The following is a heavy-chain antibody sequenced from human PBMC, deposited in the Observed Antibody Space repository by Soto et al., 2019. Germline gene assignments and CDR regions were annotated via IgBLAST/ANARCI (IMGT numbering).Heavy chain of an antibody. CDR2: IFFTGSA. V-gene: IGHV4-61*01. CDR3: ARDGHGMDV. CDR1: GGSVSTGSYY. J-gene: IGHJ6*02. Sequence: PSETLSLTCTVSGGSVSTGSYYWSWIRQPPGKGLEWIGKIFFTGSAHYNPSLRNRVTMSVDTSKDQFSLTLTSVTAADTAVYYCARDGHGMDVWGQGTTVTVSS.